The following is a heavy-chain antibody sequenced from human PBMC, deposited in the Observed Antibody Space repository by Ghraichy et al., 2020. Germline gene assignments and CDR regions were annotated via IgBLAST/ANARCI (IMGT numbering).Heavy chain of an antibody. D-gene: IGHD7-27*01. Sequence: ASVKVSCKASGYTFTGYYMHWVRQAPGQGLEWMGRINPNSGGTNYAQKFQGRVTMTRDTSISTAYMELSRLRSDDTAVYYCARDHEELGIVDWFDPWGQGTLVTVSS. CDR1: GYTFTGYY. CDR2: INPNSGGT. V-gene: IGHV1-2*06. CDR3: ARDHEELGIVDWFDP. J-gene: IGHJ5*02.